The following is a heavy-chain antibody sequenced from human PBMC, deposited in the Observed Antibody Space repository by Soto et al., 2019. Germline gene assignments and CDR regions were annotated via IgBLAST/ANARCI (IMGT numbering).Heavy chain of an antibody. CDR1: GDSGGFISSSSYH. D-gene: IGHD4-17*01. J-gene: IGHJ4*02. CDR2: IYYSGST. CDR3: ARHPPYGPLDY. Sequence: QLQLQESGPGLVKPSETLSLTCTVSGDSGGFISSSSYHWGWIRQPPGKGLEWIGNIYYSGSTYYNPTLKPRVTISRDMSEDHCSVGLTSVTAADTAVYYCARHPPYGPLDYWGQGTLVTVSS. V-gene: IGHV4-39*01.